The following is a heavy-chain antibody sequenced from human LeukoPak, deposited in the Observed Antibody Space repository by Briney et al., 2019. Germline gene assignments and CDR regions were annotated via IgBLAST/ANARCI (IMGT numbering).Heavy chain of an antibody. J-gene: IGHJ6*03. CDR2: IQYDGSNE. Sequence: GGSLRLSCAASRFTFSSYGMHWVRQAPGRGLEWVAYIQYDGSNEQYADSVKGRFSISRDSSKNILYLQMNSLRAEDTAVYYCAKDRCSNGVGCYYYYMDVWGKGTTVTISS. V-gene: IGHV3-30*02. CDR1: RFTFSSYG. D-gene: IGHD2-8*01. CDR3: AKDRCSNGVGCYYYYMDV.